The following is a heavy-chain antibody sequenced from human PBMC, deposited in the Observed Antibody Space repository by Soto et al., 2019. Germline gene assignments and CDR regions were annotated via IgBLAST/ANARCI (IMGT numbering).Heavy chain of an antibody. CDR3: ARSLAGMTTVILYYFDY. V-gene: IGHV4-39*07. J-gene: IGHJ4*02. CDR2: IYYSGST. CDR1: GGSISSSSYY. D-gene: IGHD4-17*01. Sequence: SETLSLTCTVSGGSISSSSYYWGWIRQPPGKGLEWIGSIYYSGSTYYNPSLKSRVTISVDTSKNQFSLKLSSVTAVDTAVYYCARSLAGMTTVILYYFDYWGQGTLVTVSS.